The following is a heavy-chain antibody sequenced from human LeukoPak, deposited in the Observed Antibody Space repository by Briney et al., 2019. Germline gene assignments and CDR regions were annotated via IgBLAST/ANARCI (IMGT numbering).Heavy chain of an antibody. CDR2: IKGETAAGAP. D-gene: IGHD3-3*01. CDR3: ITGDYDFWSGFFSPNHYFDY. Sequence: PGGSLRLSCAASGFTFTSAWMSWVRQAPGKGLEWVGRIKGETAAGAPAYVASVKGRFTISRDDSKNTLFLQMNSLKTEDTAVYYCITGDYDFWSGFFSPNHYFDYWGQGTLVTVSS. CDR1: GFTFTSAW. J-gene: IGHJ4*02. V-gene: IGHV3-15*01.